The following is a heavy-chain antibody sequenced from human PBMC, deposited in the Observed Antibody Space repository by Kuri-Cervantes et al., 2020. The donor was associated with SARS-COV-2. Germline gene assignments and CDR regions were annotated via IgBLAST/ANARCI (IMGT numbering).Heavy chain of an antibody. J-gene: IGHJ6*02. CDR2: ISGSGGST. CDR1: GFTFSSYA. Sequence: LSLTCAASGFTFSSYAMSWVRQAPGKGLEWVSAISGSGGSTYYADPVKGRFTISRDNSKNTLYLQMNSLRAEDTAVYYCAKLYCSSTSCYSYYYYYGMDVWGQGTTVTVSS. V-gene: IGHV3-23*01. D-gene: IGHD2-2*01. CDR3: AKLYCSSTSCYSYYYYYGMDV.